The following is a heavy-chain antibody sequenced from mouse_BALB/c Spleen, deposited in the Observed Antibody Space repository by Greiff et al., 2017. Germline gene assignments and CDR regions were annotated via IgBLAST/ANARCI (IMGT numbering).Heavy chain of an antibody. CDR1: GYSITSDYA. J-gene: IGHJ3*01. CDR2: ISYSGST. Sequence: EVQLQQSGPGLVKPSQSLSLTCTVTGYSITSDYAWNWIRQFPGNKLEWMGYISYSGSTSYNPSLKSRISITRDTSKNQFFLQLNSVTTEDTATYYCARERTYWGQGTLVTVSA. CDR3: ARERTY. V-gene: IGHV3-2*02.